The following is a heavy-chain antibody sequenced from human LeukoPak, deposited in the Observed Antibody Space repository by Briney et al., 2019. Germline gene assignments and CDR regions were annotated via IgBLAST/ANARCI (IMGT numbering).Heavy chain of an antibody. J-gene: IGHJ5*02. D-gene: IGHD3-22*01. CDR1: GGSFSGYY. CDR2: INHSGST. V-gene: IGHV4-34*01. CDR3: ARRARPYYYDSSGYYNWFDP. Sequence: KTSETLSLTCAVYGGSFSGYYWSWIRQPPGKGLEWIGEINHSGSTNYNPSLKSRVTISVDTSKNQFSLKLSSVTAADTAVYYCARRARPYYYDSSGYYNWFDPWGQGTLVTVSS.